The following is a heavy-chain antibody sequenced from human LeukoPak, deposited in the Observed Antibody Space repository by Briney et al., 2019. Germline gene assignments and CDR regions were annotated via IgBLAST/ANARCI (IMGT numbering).Heavy chain of an antibody. CDR3: AKDGLGGFGDYMDV. CDR2: ISYDGSNK. D-gene: IGHD3-10*01. Sequence: GGSLRLSCAASGFTFSSYAMRWVRQAPGKGLEWVAVISYDGSNKYYADSVKGRFTISRDNSKNTLYLQMNSLRAEDTAVYYCAKDGLGGFGDYMDVWGKGTTVTISS. CDR1: GFTFSSYA. J-gene: IGHJ6*03. V-gene: IGHV3-30*04.